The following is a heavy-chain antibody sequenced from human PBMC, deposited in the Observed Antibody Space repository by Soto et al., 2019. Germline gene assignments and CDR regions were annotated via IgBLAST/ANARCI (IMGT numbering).Heavy chain of an antibody. V-gene: IGHV4-61*01. CDR2: IYYSGST. J-gene: IGHJ4*02. Sequence: SETLSLTCTVSGGSISSTSYYWSWIRQPPGKGLEWIGYIYYSGSTNYNPSLKSRVTISVDTSKNQFSLKLSSVTAADTAVYYCARRYGGNFDYWGQGTLVTVSS. D-gene: IGHD3-16*01. CDR3: ARRYGGNFDY. CDR1: GGSISSTSYY.